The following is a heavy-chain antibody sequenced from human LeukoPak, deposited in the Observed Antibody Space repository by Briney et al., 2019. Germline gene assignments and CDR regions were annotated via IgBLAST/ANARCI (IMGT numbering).Heavy chain of an antibody. D-gene: IGHD6-6*01. V-gene: IGHV4-4*07. CDR3: ARDPQLGPFDY. Sequence: SETLSLTCTVSGGSISSYYWSWIRQPAGKGLEWIGRIYTSGRTNYNPSLKSRVTMSVDTSKKQFSLNLSSVTAADTAVYYCARDPQLGPFDYWGQGTLVTVSS. CDR1: GGSISSYY. J-gene: IGHJ4*02. CDR2: IYTSGRT.